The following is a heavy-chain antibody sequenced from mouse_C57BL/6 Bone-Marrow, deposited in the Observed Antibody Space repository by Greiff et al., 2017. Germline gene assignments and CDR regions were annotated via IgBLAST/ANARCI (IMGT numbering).Heavy chain of an antibody. CDR2: IDPEDGDT. Sequence: EVQLQQSGAELVRPGASVKLSCTAPGFNIQDYYMHWVKQRPEQGLEWIGRIDPEDGDTEYAPKFQGKATMTADTSSNTAYLRLSSLTSEDTAVYYCTLLTGNYRAWCAYWGQGTLVTVSA. CDR1: GFNIQDYY. CDR3: TLLTGNYRAWCAY. V-gene: IGHV14-1*01. D-gene: IGHD2-1*01. J-gene: IGHJ3*01.